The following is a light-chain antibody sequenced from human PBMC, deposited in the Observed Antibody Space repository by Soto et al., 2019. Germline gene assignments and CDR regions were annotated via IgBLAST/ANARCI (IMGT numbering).Light chain of an antibody. V-gene: IGKV3-15*01. CDR1: QSVNSD. CDR2: SAS. J-gene: IGKJ4*01. CDR3: QQYNNWPLT. Sequence: ETVMTQSPATXSASPGESATLSCRASQSVNSDLAWYQQIPGQAPRLLIYSASTGATGGPARFSGSGSGTEFTLTISSLQSEDFAIYYCQQYNNWPLTFGGGTKVEI.